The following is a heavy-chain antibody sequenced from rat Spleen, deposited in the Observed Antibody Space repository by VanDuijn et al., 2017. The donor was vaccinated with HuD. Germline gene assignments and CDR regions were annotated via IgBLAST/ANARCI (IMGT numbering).Heavy chain of an antibody. Sequence: EVQLVESGGGLVQPGASLKLSCAASGFTYSNYVMAWVSQAPTKGLEWVASITYEGSSTYYGDSVKGRFTISRDNAENTVYLQMNSLRSEDTATYYCTRAMYTTDYYFAKGYYVMDAWGQGASVTVSS. D-gene: IGHD1-6*01. CDR3: TRAMYTTDYYFAKGYYVMDA. V-gene: IGHV5-22*01. J-gene: IGHJ4*01. CDR1: GFTYSNYV. CDR2: ITYEGSST.